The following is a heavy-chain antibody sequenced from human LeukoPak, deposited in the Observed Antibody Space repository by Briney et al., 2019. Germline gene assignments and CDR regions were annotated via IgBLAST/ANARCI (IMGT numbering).Heavy chain of an antibody. CDR1: GFTFSSYS. CDR2: ISGSGGST. D-gene: IGHD6-19*01. V-gene: IGHV3-23*01. J-gene: IGHJ4*02. CDR3: SGGNTAVAAIDY. Sequence: PGGSLRLSCAASGFTFSSYSMNWVRQAPGKGLEWVSAISGSGGSTYYADSVKGRFTISRDNSKNTLYLQMNSLRAEDTAVYYCSGGNTAVAAIDYWGQGTLVTVSS.